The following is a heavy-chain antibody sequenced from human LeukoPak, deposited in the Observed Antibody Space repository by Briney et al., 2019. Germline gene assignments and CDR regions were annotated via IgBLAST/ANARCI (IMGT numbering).Heavy chain of an antibody. D-gene: IGHD6-6*01. J-gene: IGHJ4*02. V-gene: IGHV4-59*08. CDR3: ARARIAARRYYFDY. CDR1: GSSISSYY. Sequence: SETLSLTCTVSGSSISSYYWSWIRQPPGKGLEWIGYIYYSGSTNYNPSLKSRVTISVDTSKNQFSLKLSSVTAADTAVYYCARARIAARRYYFDYWGQGTLVTVSS. CDR2: IYYSGST.